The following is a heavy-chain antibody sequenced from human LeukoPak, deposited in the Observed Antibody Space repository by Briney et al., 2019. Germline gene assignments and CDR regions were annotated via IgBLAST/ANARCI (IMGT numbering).Heavy chain of an antibody. CDR1: GYSISSGYY. Sequence: SETLSLTCTVSGYSISSGYYWGWIRQPPGKGLEWIGSIYHSGSTYYNPSLKSRVTISVDTSKNQFSLKLSSVTAADTAVYYCARAMDYYDSSGYYGNSDYWGQGTLVTVSS. CDR2: IYHSGST. V-gene: IGHV4-38-2*02. J-gene: IGHJ4*02. D-gene: IGHD3-22*01. CDR3: ARAMDYYDSSGYYGNSDY.